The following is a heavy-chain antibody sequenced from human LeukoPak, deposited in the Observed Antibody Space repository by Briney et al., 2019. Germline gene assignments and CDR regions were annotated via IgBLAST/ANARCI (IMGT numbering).Heavy chain of an antibody. CDR3: ARLYDRYDY. V-gene: IGHV4-34*01. CDR2: INHSGST. Sequence: PSEALSLTCAVYGGSFSGYYWSWIRQPPGKGLEWIGEINHSGSTNYNPSLKSRVTISEDTSKNQFSLKLSSVTAADTAVYYCARLYDRYDYWGQGTLVTVSS. CDR1: GGSFSGYY. J-gene: IGHJ4*02. D-gene: IGHD2/OR15-2a*01.